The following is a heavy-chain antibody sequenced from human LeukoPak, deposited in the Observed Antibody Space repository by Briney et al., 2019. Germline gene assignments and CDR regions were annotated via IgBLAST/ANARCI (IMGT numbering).Heavy chain of an antibody. J-gene: IGHJ4*02. D-gene: IGHD5-12*01. CDR3: ARDPYSGYGRFDY. CDR2: IYSSGST. V-gene: IGHV4-39*07. CDR1: GGSISSSTYY. Sequence: PSETLSLTCTVSGGSISSSTYYWGWIRQPPGKGLEWIGTIYSSGSTYYNPSLKSRVTISVDTSKNQFSLKLNSVTAADTAVYYCARDPYSGYGRFDYWGQGTLVTVSS.